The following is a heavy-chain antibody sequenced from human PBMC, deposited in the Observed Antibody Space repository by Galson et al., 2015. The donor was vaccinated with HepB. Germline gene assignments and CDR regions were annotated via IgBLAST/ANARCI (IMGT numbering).Heavy chain of an antibody. CDR3: AKDFPGDGSGSYYDY. J-gene: IGHJ4*02. Sequence: SLRLSCAASGFTFSDYAMSWVRQAPGKGLEWVSAISGSGSATYYADSVKGRFTISRDNSKYTLTLYLQMSSLRVEDTAVYYCAKDFPGDGSGSYYDYWGQGTLVTVSS. V-gene: IGHV3-23*01. CDR2: ISGSGSAT. CDR1: GFTFSDYA. D-gene: IGHD3-10*01.